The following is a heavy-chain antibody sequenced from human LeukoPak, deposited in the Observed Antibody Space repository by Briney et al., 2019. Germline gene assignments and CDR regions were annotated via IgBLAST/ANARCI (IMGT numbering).Heavy chain of an antibody. V-gene: IGHV3-53*01. J-gene: IGHJ4*02. CDR1: VLTDRKSY. CDR2: IFVDGSA. D-gene: IGHD6-13*01. Sequence: GGSLSLSCAASVLTDRKSYMSWARRAPGKGLEGVSVIFVDGSASYAYSVRGRFTISRDNSKNTLYLQMNSLRAEDTAVYYCAIRIAASDFDYWGQGTLVTVSS. CDR3: AIRIAASDFDY.